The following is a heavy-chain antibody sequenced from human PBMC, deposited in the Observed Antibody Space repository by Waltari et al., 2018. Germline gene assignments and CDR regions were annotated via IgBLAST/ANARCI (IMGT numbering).Heavy chain of an antibody. V-gene: IGHV3-23*01. Sequence: EVQLLESGGGLVQPGGSLRLSCAASGFSFSNYAMSWVRQVPGKRLGWVSGASGSGGSSYYAGSVKGRFTSSRDNSKNMLYLQMKYLSAEDTALYYCAKDLLPTGVFDYWGHGALVTVSS. D-gene: IGHD3-10*01. CDR3: AKDLLPTGVFDY. J-gene: IGHJ4*01. CDR2: ASGSGGSS. CDR1: GFSFSNYA.